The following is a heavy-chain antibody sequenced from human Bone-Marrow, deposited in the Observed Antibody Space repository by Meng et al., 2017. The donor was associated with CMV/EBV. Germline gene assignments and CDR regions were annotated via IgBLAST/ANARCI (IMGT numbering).Heavy chain of an antibody. J-gene: IGHJ6*02. CDR2: ISGTGSDI. CDR3: AREIAAAGIQFRAYYYYYGMDV. Sequence: GGSLRLSCAASGFTFSDHYMTWIRQAPGRRPEWVSYISGTGSDIAYADSVKGRFTISRDNAKNSVYLQMNSLRAEDTAVYYCAREIAAAGIQFRAYYYYYGMDVWGQGTTVTVSS. D-gene: IGHD6-13*01. V-gene: IGHV3-11*04. CDR1: GFTFSDHY.